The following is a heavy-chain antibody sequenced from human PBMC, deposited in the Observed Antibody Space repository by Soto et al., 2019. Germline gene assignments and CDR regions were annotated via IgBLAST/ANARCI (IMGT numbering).Heavy chain of an antibody. CDR2: ISGRGDST. V-gene: IGHV3-23*01. D-gene: IGHD6-19*01. J-gene: IGHJ4*02. CDR3: AKRTSGWYFAY. Sequence: EVQLLESGGGLVQPGGSLRLSCAASGFTFSSYAMSWVRQAPGKGLEWVSVISGRGDSTYYADSVKGRFTISRDNSKNTLYLQMNRLRAEDTAVDYCAKRTSGWYFAYWGQGTLVTVSS. CDR1: GFTFSSYA.